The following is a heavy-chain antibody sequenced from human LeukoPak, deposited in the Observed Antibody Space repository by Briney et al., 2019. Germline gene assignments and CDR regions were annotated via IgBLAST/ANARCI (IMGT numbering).Heavy chain of an antibody. CDR1: GFTFSSYA. CDR3: ARDRVRFGEYLLNWFDP. D-gene: IGHD3-10*01. J-gene: IGHJ5*02. V-gene: IGHV3-23*01. Sequence: GGSLRLSCAASGFTFSSYAMSWVRQAPGKGLEWVSAISGSGGSTYYADSVKGRFTISRDSSKNTLYLQMNSLRAEDTAVYYCARDRVRFGEYLLNWFDPWGQGTLVTVSS. CDR2: ISGSGGST.